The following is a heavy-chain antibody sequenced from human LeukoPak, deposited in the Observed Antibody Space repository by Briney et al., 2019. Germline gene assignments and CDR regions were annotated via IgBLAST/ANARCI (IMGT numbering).Heavy chain of an antibody. V-gene: IGHV4-39*01. CDR2: IYYSGST. D-gene: IGHD1-26*01. Sequence: SETLSLTCTVSGGSISSSSYYWGWIRQPPGKGLEWIGSIYYSGSTYYNPSLKSRVTISVDTSKNQFSLKLSSVTAADTAVYYCASSAWSGSYFDTFDYWGQGTLVTVSS. J-gene: IGHJ4*02. CDR1: GGSISSSSYY. CDR3: ASSAWSGSYFDTFDY.